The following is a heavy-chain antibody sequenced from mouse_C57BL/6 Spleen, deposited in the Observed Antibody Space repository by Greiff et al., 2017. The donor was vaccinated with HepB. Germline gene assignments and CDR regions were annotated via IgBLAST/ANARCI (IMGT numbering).Heavy chain of an antibody. CDR1: GYTFTSYW. J-gene: IGHJ1*03. CDR3: ARGCGSSDWYFDV. CDR2: IDPSDSET. V-gene: IGHV1-52*01. D-gene: IGHD1-1*01. Sequence: QVQLQQPGAELVRPGSSVKLSCKASGYTFTSYWMHWVKQRPIQGLEWIGNIDPSDSETHYNQKFKDKATLTVDKSSSTAYMQLSSLTSEESAVYCCARGCGSSDWYFDVWGTGTTVTVSS.